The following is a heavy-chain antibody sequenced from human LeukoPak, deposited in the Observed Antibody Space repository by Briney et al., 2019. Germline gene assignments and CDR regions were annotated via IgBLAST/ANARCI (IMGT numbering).Heavy chain of an antibody. CDR3: ARDTAMGSRFDY. CDR2: ISAYNGNT. Sequence: ASVKVSCKASGYTFTSYSNSWVRQAPGQGLEWMGWISAYNGNTNYAQKLQGRGTMTTDTSTSTAYMELRSLRSDDTAVYYCARDTAMGSRFDYWGQGTLVTVSS. D-gene: IGHD5-18*01. J-gene: IGHJ4*02. V-gene: IGHV1-18*01. CDR1: GYTFTSYS.